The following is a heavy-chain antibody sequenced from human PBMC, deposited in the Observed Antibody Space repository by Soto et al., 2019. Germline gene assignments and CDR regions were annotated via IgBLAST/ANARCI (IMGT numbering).Heavy chain of an antibody. Sequence: QVQLVESGGGVVQPGRSLRLSCAASGFTFSSYAMHWVRQAPGKGLEWVAVISYDGSNKYYADSVKGRFTISRDNSKNTLYLKMNSLRAEDTAVYYCARDPERYADGYYGMDVWGQGTTVTVSS. CDR1: GFTFSSYA. CDR2: ISYDGSNK. V-gene: IGHV3-30-3*01. D-gene: IGHD1-1*01. J-gene: IGHJ6*02. CDR3: ARDPERYADGYYGMDV.